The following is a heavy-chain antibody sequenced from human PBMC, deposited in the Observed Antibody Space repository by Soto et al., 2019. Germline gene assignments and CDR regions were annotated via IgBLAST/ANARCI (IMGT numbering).Heavy chain of an antibody. D-gene: IGHD6-25*01. Sequence: GASVKVSCKASGFTFTSSAVQWVRQARGQRLEWIGWIVVGSGNTNYAQKFQERVTITRDMSTSTAYMELSSLRSEDTAVYYCAADSGYSSGISKPTHNYWGQGTLVTVSS. CDR3: AADSGYSSGISKPTHNY. CDR1: GFTFTSSA. V-gene: IGHV1-58*01. J-gene: IGHJ4*02. CDR2: IVVGSGNT.